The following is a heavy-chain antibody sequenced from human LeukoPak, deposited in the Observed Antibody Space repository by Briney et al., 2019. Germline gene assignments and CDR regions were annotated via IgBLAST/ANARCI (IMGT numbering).Heavy chain of an antibody. CDR2: ISGNGDNI. Sequence: GGSLRLSCAASGFTFSTYAMNWARQAPGKGLEWVSTISGNGDNIYYADSVKGRFTSPRDNSRNTLYLQMKSLRAEDTAVYYCAKGGSSGWSNPPFFDFWGQGTLVTVSS. J-gene: IGHJ4*02. CDR3: AKGGSSGWSNPPFFDF. D-gene: IGHD6-19*01. CDR1: GFTFSTYA. V-gene: IGHV3-23*01.